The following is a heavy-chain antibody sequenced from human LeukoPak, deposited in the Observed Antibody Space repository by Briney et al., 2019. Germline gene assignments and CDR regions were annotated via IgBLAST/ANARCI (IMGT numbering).Heavy chain of an antibody. V-gene: IGHV3-7*01. D-gene: IGHD2-15*01. CDR3: ARERAYCSGGSCYRYYYYGMDV. CDR2: IKQDGSEK. J-gene: IGHJ6*02. CDR1: GFTFSSYW. Sequence: GGSLRLSCPASGFTFSSYWMSWVRQAPGKGLEWVANIKQDGSEKYYVDSVKGRFTISRDNAKNSLYLQMNSLRAEDTAVYYCARERAYCSGGSCYRYYYYGMDVWGQGTTVTVSS.